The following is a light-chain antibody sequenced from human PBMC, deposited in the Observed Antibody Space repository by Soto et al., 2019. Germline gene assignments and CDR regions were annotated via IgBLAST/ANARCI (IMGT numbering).Light chain of an antibody. CDR2: EVD. J-gene: IGLJ2*01. V-gene: IGLV2-23*02. CDR1: SSDVVSYNF. CDR3: CSNAGSSTFVL. Sequence: QSVLTQPASVSGSPGQSITISCTGTSSDVVSYNFVSWYQQHPGKAPKLIIYEVDKRPSELSNRFSGSKSGNTASLTISGLQAEDEADYYCCSNAGSSTFVLFGGGTKVTVL.